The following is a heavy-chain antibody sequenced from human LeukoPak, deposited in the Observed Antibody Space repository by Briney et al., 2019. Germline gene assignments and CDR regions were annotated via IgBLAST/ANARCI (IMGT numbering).Heavy chain of an antibody. J-gene: IGHJ3*02. Sequence: ASVKVSCKASGYTFTSYGISWVRQAPGQGLEWMGWISAYNGNTNYAQKLQGRVTMTTDTSTSTAYMELRSLRSDDTAAYYCARDGGYWFGVTVGNAFDIWGHGTMVTVSS. V-gene: IGHV1-18*01. CDR3: ARDGGYWFGVTVGNAFDI. D-gene: IGHD3-10*01. CDR2: ISAYNGNT. CDR1: GYTFTSYG.